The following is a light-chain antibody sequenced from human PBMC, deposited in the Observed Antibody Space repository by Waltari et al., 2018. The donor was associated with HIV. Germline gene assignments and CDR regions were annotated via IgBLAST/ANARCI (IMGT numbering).Light chain of an antibody. J-gene: IGKJ4*01. CDR2: DTS. CDR1: QSVGRY. Sequence: EVVLTHSPATLSLSPGERATISCTASQSVGRYLTCYQQTPGQSPRLPIYDTSNRAAGIPARFSGGGSATDFTLTISSVEPEDSAVYYCQQRSTWPPVTFGGGTRVEIK. CDR3: QQRSTWPPVT. V-gene: IGKV3-11*01.